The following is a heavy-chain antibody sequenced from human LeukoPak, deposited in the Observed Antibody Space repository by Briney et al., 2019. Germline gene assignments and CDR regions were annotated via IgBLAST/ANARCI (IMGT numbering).Heavy chain of an antibody. CDR3: ARDARGAAAADDAFDL. J-gene: IGHJ3*01. CDR1: GGTFSSYA. CDR2: IIPIFGTA. D-gene: IGHD6-13*01. Sequence: GASVKVSCKASGGTFSSYAISWVRQAPGQGLEWMGGIIPIFGTANYAQKFQGRVTITADESTSTAYMELSSLRSEDTAVYYCARDARGAAAADDAFDLWGQGTVVTVSS. V-gene: IGHV1-69*13.